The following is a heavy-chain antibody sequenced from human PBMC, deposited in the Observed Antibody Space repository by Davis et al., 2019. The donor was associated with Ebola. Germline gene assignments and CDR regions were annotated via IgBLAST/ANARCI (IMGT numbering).Heavy chain of an antibody. J-gene: IGHJ3*02. Sequence: SLKLSCAAPGFTFRRHELHCVRQAPGKGLERGPGLSWHSGSIGYADSVKGRFTISRDNAKNSLYMQMNSLRAEDTAVYYCARVSGSQSAFDIWGQGTMVTVSS. D-gene: IGHD1-26*01. CDR2: LSWHSGSI. V-gene: IGHV3-9*01. CDR3: ARVSGSQSAFDI. CDR1: GFTFRRHE.